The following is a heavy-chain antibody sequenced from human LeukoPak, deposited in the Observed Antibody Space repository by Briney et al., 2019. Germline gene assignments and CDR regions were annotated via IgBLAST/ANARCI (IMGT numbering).Heavy chain of an antibody. CDR2: IYDNGST. CDR3: ARHPPNRSGWGSYFDY. Sequence: SETLSLTCAVYGGSFSGYYWSWIRQPPGKGLEWIGSIYDNGSTYYNLSLKSRVIISVDTSKNQFSLKMRSVIAADTAVYYCARHPPNRSGWGSYFDYWGQGTLVTVST. V-gene: IGHV4-34*01. CDR1: GGSFSGYY. D-gene: IGHD6-19*01. J-gene: IGHJ4*02.